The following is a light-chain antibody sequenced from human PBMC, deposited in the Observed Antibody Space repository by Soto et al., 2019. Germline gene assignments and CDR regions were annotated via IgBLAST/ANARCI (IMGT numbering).Light chain of an antibody. V-gene: IGKV3-11*01. Sequence: EIVLTQSPATLSLSPGERATLSCRASQSVSSYLAWYQQKPGQAPRLLIYDASNRATGIPARFSGSGSGTDVPLTISSLEPEDFAVYYCKQRSNWPPFTFGPGTKVDIQ. CDR2: DAS. J-gene: IGKJ3*01. CDR1: QSVSSY. CDR3: KQRSNWPPFT.